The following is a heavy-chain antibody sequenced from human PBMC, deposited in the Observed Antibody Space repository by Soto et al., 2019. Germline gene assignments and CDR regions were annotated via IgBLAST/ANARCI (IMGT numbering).Heavy chain of an antibody. D-gene: IGHD6-13*01. V-gene: IGHV4-59*01. CDR2: IYYSGST. CDR1: GGSISSYY. CDR3: ARDKRRSSSWYGEGYYYYGMDV. Sequence: SETLSLTCTVSGGSISSYYWSWIRQPPGKGLEWIGYIYYSGSTNYNPSLKSRVTISVDTSKNQFSLKLSSVTAADTAVYYCARDKRRSSSWYGEGYYYYGMDVWGQGTTVT. J-gene: IGHJ6*02.